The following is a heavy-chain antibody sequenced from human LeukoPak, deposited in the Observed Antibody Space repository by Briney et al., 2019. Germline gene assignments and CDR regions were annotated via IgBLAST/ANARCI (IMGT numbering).Heavy chain of an antibody. Sequence: SVKVSCKASGGTFSSHAFSWVRQAPGQGLEWLGGIIPIFGSANYAQKFQDRVTINADKSTSTAYMELSSLRSEDTAVYWCARDVSGPTRGSFDIWGQGTRVTVSS. CDR1: GGTFSSHA. V-gene: IGHV1-69*06. J-gene: IGHJ3*02. CDR2: IIPIFGSA. D-gene: IGHD2-15*01. CDR3: ARDVSGPTRGSFDI.